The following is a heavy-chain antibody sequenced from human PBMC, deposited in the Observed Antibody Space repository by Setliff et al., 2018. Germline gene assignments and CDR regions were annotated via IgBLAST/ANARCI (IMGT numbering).Heavy chain of an antibody. CDR1: GLTFSSYA. V-gene: IGHV3-23*03. J-gene: IGHJ3*02. CDR3: AKVMATIIDAFDI. Sequence: PGGSLRLSCAASGLTFSSYAMSWVRQAPGKGLEWVSVIYSGGSSTYYADSVKGRFTISRDNSKNTLYLQMNSLRAEDTAVYYCAKVMATIIDAFDIWGQGTMVTVSS. D-gene: IGHD5-12*01. CDR2: IYSGGSST.